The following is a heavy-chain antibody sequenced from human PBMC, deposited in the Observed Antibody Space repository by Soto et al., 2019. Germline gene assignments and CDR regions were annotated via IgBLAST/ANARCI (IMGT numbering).Heavy chain of an antibody. CDR3: ARGRSYYYYDSSGYCDY. Sequence: PSETLSLTCAVYGGSFSGYYWSWIRQPPGKGLEWIGEINHSGSTNYNPSLKSRVTISVDTSKSQFSLKLSSVTAADTAVYYCARGRSYYYYDSSGYCDYWGQGTLVTVSS. D-gene: IGHD3-22*01. J-gene: IGHJ4*02. V-gene: IGHV4-34*01. CDR1: GGSFSGYY. CDR2: INHSGST.